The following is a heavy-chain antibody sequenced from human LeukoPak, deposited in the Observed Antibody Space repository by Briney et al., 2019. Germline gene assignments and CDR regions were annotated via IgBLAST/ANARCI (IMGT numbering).Heavy chain of an antibody. CDR1: GGSITSHF. D-gene: IGHD1-26*01. J-gene: IGHJ4*02. CDR2: IYHSGIT. CDR3: ARDGYSGSSLFDS. V-gene: IGHV4-59*11. Sequence: SETPSLTCTVSGGSITSHFWSWIRQPPGKGLEWIGYIYHSGITNYNPSLKSRVTISVDTSKNQFSLELSSVTAADTAVYYCARDGYSGSSLFDSWGQGTLVTVSS.